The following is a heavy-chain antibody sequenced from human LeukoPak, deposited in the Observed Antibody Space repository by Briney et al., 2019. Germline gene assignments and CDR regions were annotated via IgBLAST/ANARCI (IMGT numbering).Heavy chain of an antibody. D-gene: IGHD2-2*01. CDR1: GYTFTSYG. J-gene: IGHJ4*02. V-gene: IGHV1-18*01. Sequence: ASVKVSCKASGYTFTSYGISWVRQAPGQGLEWMGWISAYNGNTNYAQKLQGRVTMTTDTSTSTAYMELRSLRSDDTAVYYCAGPSGYCSSTSCYAAFGYWGQGTLVTVSS. CDR2: ISAYNGNT. CDR3: AGPSGYCSSTSCYAAFGY.